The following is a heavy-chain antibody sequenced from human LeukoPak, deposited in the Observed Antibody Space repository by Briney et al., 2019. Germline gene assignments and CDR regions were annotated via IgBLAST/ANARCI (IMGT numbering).Heavy chain of an antibody. J-gene: IGHJ6*02. CDR3: AREYYDSSGYYPRYYYYGMDV. Sequence: GGSLRLSCAASGFTFSDYYMSWIRQAPGKGLEWVSYISSSGSTIYYADSVKGRFTISRDNAKNSLYLQMNSLRAEDTAVYYCAREYYDSSGYYPRYYYYGMDVWGQGTTVTVSS. CDR1: GFTFSDYY. V-gene: IGHV3-11*01. D-gene: IGHD3-22*01. CDR2: ISSSGSTI.